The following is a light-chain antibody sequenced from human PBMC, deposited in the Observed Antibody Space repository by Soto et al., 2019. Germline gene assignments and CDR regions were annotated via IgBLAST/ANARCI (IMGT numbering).Light chain of an antibody. V-gene: IGKV1-5*03. CDR3: QQDNSYSPT. J-gene: IGKJ1*01. Sequence: DIQMTQSPSTLSASVGDRVTITCRASQSISSWLAWYQQKPGKAPKILIYKASSLESGVPSRFSGSGSGTEFTLTSSSLQPDDFATYYCQQDNSYSPTFGQGTKVEIK. CDR2: KAS. CDR1: QSISSW.